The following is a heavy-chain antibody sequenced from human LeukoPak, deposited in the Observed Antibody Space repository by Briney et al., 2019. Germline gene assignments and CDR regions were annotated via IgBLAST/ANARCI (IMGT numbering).Heavy chain of an antibody. V-gene: IGHV3-15*01. CDR2: IKSKTDGGTT. CDR3: ARDPSRGIFGVVTESYYYMDV. D-gene: IGHD3-3*01. CDR1: GFTFSNAW. J-gene: IGHJ6*03. Sequence: GGSLRLSCAASGFTFSNAWMSWVRQAPGKGLEWVGRIKSKTDGGTTDYAAPVKGRFTISRDDSKNTLYLQMNSLKTEDTAVYYCARDPSRGIFGVVTESYYYMDVWGKGTTVTVSS.